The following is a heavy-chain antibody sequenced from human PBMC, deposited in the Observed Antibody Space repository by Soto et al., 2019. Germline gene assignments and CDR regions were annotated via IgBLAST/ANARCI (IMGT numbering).Heavy chain of an antibody. CDR2: ISYNTNNK. CDR1: GFTFSSYP. CDR3: ARLPLA. Sequence: QVHLLESGGDPVQPGRSLRLSCAASGFTFSSYPMHWVRQAPGKGLEWVAFISYNTNNKQYADSVRGRFTISRDNGKKTVYLQMSSLRPEDTAVYYCARLPLAWGQGTLVTVSS. J-gene: IGHJ5*02. V-gene: IGHV3-30-3*01.